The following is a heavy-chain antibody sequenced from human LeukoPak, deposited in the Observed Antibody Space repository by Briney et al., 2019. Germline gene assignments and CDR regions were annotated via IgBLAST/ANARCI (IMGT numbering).Heavy chain of an antibody. D-gene: IGHD3-10*01. CDR2: IYTSGST. J-gene: IGHJ4*02. Sequence: SESLSLTCTVSGGSISSYYWSWIRQPAGKGLEWIGRIYTSGSTNYNPSLKSRVTMSVDTSKNQFSLKLSSVTAADTAVYYCARDQGSYGSGSYLGYWGQGTLVTVSS. CDR1: GGSISSYY. V-gene: IGHV4-4*07. CDR3: ARDQGSYGSGSYLGY.